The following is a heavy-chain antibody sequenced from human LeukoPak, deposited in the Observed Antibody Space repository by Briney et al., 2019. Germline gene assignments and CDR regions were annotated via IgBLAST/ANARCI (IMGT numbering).Heavy chain of an antibody. Sequence: GGSLRLSCAASGFTFSSYAMSWVRQAPGKGLEWVSAISGSGGSTYYADSVKGRLTISRDNSKNTLYLQMNSLRAEDTAVYYCAKDRAAMVTHTFDYWGQGTLVTVSS. J-gene: IGHJ4*02. CDR1: GFTFSSYA. CDR2: ISGSGGST. V-gene: IGHV3-23*01. D-gene: IGHD5-18*01. CDR3: AKDRAAMVTHTFDY.